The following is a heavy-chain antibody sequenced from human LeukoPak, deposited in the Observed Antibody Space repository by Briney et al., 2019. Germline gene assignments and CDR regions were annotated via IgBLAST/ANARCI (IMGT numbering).Heavy chain of an antibody. Sequence: GGSLRLSCAASGFTFSSYGMHWVRQAPGKGLEWVAVIWYDGSNKYYADSVKGRFTISRDNSKNTLYLQMNSLRAEDTAVYYCARRWGFTMVRGANRYYYYGMDVWGQGTTVTVSS. V-gene: IGHV3-33*01. CDR1: GFTFSSYG. D-gene: IGHD3-10*01. CDR2: IWYDGSNK. CDR3: ARRWGFTMVRGANRYYYYGMDV. J-gene: IGHJ6*02.